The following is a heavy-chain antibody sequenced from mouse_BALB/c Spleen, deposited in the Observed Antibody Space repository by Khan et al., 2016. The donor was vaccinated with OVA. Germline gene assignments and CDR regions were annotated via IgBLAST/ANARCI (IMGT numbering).Heavy chain of an antibody. J-gene: IGHJ3*01. Sequence: QMQLEESGAELARPGASVKMSCKASGYTFTSYTIHWIKKRPGQGLEWIGYINPSNGYTNYNQKFKDKATLTTDKSSTTAYLQLSSLTSDDSAVYNCVRDGAYHRNDDWFAYWGQGTLVTVSA. CDR2: INPSNGYT. CDR1: GYTFTSYT. CDR3: VRDGAYHRNDDWFAY. D-gene: IGHD2-14*01. V-gene: IGHV1-4*01.